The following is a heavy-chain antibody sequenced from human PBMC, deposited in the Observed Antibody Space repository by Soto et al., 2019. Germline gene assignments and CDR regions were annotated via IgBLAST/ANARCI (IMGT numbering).Heavy chain of an antibody. D-gene: IGHD3-10*01. CDR2: IYPGDSDT. CDR3: ARLTYYYGSGAEVYFDY. Sequence: GESLKISCKGSGYSLTSYWIGWVRQMPGKGLEWMGIIYPGDSDTRYSPSFQGQVTISADKSISTAYLQWSSLKASDTAMYYCARLTYYYGSGAEVYFDYWGQGTLVTVSS. V-gene: IGHV5-51*01. J-gene: IGHJ4*02. CDR1: GYSLTSYW.